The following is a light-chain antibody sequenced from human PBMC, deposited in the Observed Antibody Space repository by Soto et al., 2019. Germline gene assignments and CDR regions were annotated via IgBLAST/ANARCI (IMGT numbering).Light chain of an antibody. CDR1: SGHSSYA. CDR3: QTWGTGIQGV. CDR2: LNSDGSH. J-gene: IGLJ3*02. V-gene: IGLV4-69*01. Sequence: QPVLTQSPSASASLGASVKLTCTLSSGHSSYAIAWYQQQPEKGPRYLMKLNSDGSHSKGDGIPDRFSGSSSGAERYLTISSLQSEDEADYYCQTWGTGIQGVFGGGTKVTVL.